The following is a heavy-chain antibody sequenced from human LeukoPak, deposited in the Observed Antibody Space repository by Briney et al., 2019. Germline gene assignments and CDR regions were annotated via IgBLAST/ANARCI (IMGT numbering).Heavy chain of an antibody. J-gene: IGHJ3*02. CDR2: IKQDGSET. Sequence: GGSLRLSCAASGFTFSNYWMSWVRRAPGKGLEWVANIKQDGSETYYVDSVRGRFTISRDNAKKSLYLQMNSLRAEDTAVYYCARGLPNNYLLVRAHAFDIWGQGTMVTVSS. V-gene: IGHV3-7*01. CDR3: ARGLPNNYLLVRAHAFDI. CDR1: GFTFSNYW. D-gene: IGHD2-15*01.